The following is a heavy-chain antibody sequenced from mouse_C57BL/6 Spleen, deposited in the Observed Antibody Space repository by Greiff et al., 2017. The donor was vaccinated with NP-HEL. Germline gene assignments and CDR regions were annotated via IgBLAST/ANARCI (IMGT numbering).Heavy chain of an antibody. CDR2: ISSGSSTI. CDR1: GFTFSDYG. CDR3: ARKAYYSNWFAY. Sequence: EVQLVESGGGLVKPGGSLKLSCAASGFTFSDYGMHWVRQAPEKGLEWVAYISSGSSTIYYADTVKGRFTISRDNAKNTLFLQMTSLRSEDTAMYYCARKAYYSNWFAYWGQGTLVTVSA. D-gene: IGHD2-5*01. V-gene: IGHV5-17*01. J-gene: IGHJ3*01.